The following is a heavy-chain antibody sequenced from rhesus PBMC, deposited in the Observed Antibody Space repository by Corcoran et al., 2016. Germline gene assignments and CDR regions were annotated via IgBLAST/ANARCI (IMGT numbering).Heavy chain of an antibody. D-gene: IGHD2-21*01. CDR2: VDPEEGEA. CDR1: GYTFTDYY. V-gene: IGHV1-111*02. Sequence: EVQLVQSGAEVKKPGASVKISCKASGYTFTDYYLHWVRQAPGKGLEWMGRVDPEEGEAKQAQKFQDRVTITADTSTDTAYMDLSSLRSEDTAVYYCATSYCTGSGCYDDGGFDYWGQGVLVTVSS. CDR3: ATSYCTGSGCYDDGGFDY. J-gene: IGHJ4*01.